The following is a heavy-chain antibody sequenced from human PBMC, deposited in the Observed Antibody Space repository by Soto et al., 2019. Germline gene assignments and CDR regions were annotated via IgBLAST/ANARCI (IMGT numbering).Heavy chain of an antibody. CDR2: ISYDGSNK. Sequence: GGSLRLSCAASGFTFSSYGMHWVRQAPGKGLEWVSVISYDGSNKYYADSVKGRFTISTDNSKNTLYLQMNSLRAEDTAVYYCAKGGHPTYYDFWSGYQTHYYYYYMDVWGKGTTVTVSS. V-gene: IGHV3-30*18. CDR1: GFTFSSYG. J-gene: IGHJ6*03. CDR3: AKGGHPTYYDFWSGYQTHYYYYYMDV. D-gene: IGHD3-3*01.